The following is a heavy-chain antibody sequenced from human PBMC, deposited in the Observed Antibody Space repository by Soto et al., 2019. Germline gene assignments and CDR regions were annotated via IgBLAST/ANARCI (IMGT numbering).Heavy chain of an antibody. J-gene: IGHJ6*02. CDR1: GGSISSYY. D-gene: IGHD5-12*01. CDR3: AGTPRGLQLLPRHYYYYYGMDV. CDR2: IYYSGST. Sequence: SETLSLTCTVSGGSISSYYWSWIRQPPGKGLEWIGYIYYSGSTNYNPSLKSRVTISVDTSKNQFSLKLSSVTAADTAVYYCAGTPRGLQLLPRHYYYYYGMDVWGQGTTVTVSS. V-gene: IGHV4-59*01.